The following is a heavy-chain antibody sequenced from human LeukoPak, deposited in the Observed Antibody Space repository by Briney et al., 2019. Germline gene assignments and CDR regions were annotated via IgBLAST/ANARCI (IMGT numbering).Heavy chain of an antibody. CDR2: ISYDGSNK. Sequence: GGSLRLSCAASGFTFSSYAMHWVRQAPGKGLEWVAVISYDGSNKYYADSVKGRFTISRDNSKNTLYLQMNSLRAEDTAVYYCARDSSSGYYIDAFDIWGQGTTVTVSS. CDR1: GFTFSSYA. J-gene: IGHJ3*02. CDR3: ARDSSSGYYIDAFDI. D-gene: IGHD3-22*01. V-gene: IGHV3-30-3*01.